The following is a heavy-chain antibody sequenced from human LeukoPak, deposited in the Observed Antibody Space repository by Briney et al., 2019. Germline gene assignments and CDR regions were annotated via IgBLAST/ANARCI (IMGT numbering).Heavy chain of an antibody. CDR1: GGSISSSSYY. Sequence: SETLSLTCTVSGGSISSSSYYWGWIRQPPGKGLEWIGSIYYSGSTYYNPSLKSRVTISVDTSKNQFSLKLNSVTAADTAVYYCARLGGGYNSLFDYWGQGTLVTVSS. CDR3: ARLGGGYNSLFDY. V-gene: IGHV4-39*01. J-gene: IGHJ4*02. CDR2: IYYSGST. D-gene: IGHD2-15*01.